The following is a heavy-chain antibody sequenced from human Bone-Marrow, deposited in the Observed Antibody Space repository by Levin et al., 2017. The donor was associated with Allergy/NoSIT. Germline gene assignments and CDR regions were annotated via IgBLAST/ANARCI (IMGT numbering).Heavy chain of an antibody. CDR2: VHDSGST. CDR3: ARVRSTRGYYFGAFDI. D-gene: IGHD3-22*01. V-gene: IGHV4-59*01. J-gene: IGHJ3*02. Sequence: PSETLSLTCTVSGGYISDNYWSWIRQPPGKGLEWIGYVHDSGSTSYNPSLKSRVTTSLDRSKNQFSLNLNSLTAADTAVYYCARVRSTRGYYFGAFDIWGEGTMVTVSS. CDR1: GGYISDNY.